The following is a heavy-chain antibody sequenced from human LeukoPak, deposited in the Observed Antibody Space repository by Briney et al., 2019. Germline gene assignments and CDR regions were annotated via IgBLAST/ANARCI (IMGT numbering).Heavy chain of an antibody. CDR2: IYYSGTT. CDR1: GGSISSGSYY. Sequence: RASQTLSLTCTVSGGSISSGSYYWSWIRQPPGKGLEWIGYIYYSGTTYYNPSLKSRVTISVDTSKNQFSLKLSSVTAADTAVYYCGRDLGATYSYGYLYWGQGTLVTVSS. J-gene: IGHJ4*02. CDR3: GRDLGATYSYGYLY. V-gene: IGHV4-30-4*07. D-gene: IGHD5-18*01.